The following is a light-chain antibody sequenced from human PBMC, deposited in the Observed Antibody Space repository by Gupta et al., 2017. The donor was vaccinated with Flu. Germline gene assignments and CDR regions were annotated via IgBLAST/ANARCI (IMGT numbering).Light chain of an antibody. J-gene: IGKJ1*01. CDR3: QQYNSYS. V-gene: IGKV1-5*03. CDR2: KAS. CDR1: QSISSW. Sequence: DIQMTQSPSTLSASVGDRVTITCRASQSISSWLAWYQQKPGKAPKLLIYKASSLESGVQSRFSGSVSGTEFTLTSSSMQPDDFATYYCQQYNSYSFGQGTKVEIK.